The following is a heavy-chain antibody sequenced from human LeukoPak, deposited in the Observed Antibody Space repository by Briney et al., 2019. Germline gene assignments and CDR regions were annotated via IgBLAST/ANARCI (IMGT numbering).Heavy chain of an antibody. V-gene: IGHV1-69*05. D-gene: IGHD4-17*01. CDR2: IIPIFGTA. CDR1: GGTFSSYA. J-gene: IGHJ4*02. Sequence: SVKVSCKASGGTFSSYAISWVRQAPGQGLEWMGRIIPIFGTANYAQKFQGRVTITTDASTSTAYMELSSLRSEDTAVYYCARERDYGDPRDWGQGTLVTVSS. CDR3: ARERDYGDPRD.